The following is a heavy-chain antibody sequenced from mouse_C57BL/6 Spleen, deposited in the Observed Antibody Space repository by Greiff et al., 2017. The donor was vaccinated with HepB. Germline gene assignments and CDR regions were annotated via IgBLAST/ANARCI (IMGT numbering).Heavy chain of an antibody. CDR1: GFSLTSYG. CDR3: ARNRYYYGSSPYFDY. D-gene: IGHD1-1*01. CDR2: IWSGGST. Sequence: QVQLKESGPGLVQPSQILSITCTVSGFSLTSYGVHWVRQSPGKGLEWLGVIWSGGSTAYNAAFISRLSISKDNSKSQVFFKMNSLQADDTAIYYCARNRYYYGSSPYFDYWGQGTTLTVSS. V-gene: IGHV2-2*01. J-gene: IGHJ2*01.